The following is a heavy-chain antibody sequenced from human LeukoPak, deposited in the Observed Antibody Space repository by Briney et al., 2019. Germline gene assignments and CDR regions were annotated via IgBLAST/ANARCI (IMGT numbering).Heavy chain of an antibody. Sequence: KTSETLSLTCTVSSGSISSDYWSWIRQPPGKGLEWIGHIYYSGSTNYNPSLKSRVTISVDTSKNQFSLKLNSVTAADTAVYYCARQTGYFRYWGQGTLVAVSS. J-gene: IGHJ1*01. D-gene: IGHD3-10*01. CDR3: ARQTGYFRY. CDR2: IYYSGST. V-gene: IGHV4-59*08. CDR1: SGSISSDY.